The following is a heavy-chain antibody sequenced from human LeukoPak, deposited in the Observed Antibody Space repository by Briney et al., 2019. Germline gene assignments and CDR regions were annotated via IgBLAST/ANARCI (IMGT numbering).Heavy chain of an antibody. J-gene: IGHJ6*02. CDR2: INPNSDGT. Sequence: ASVKVSCKASGYTFTAYYIHWVRQAPGQGLEWMGWINPNSDGTNSAQKSQGRVTMTRDTSTTTAYMELRRLRSDDTAVYYCARGGGSYSGFDYYYYGMDVWGQGTTVTVSS. D-gene: IGHD5-12*01. CDR1: GYTFTAYY. V-gene: IGHV1-2*02. CDR3: ARGGGSYSGFDYYYYGMDV.